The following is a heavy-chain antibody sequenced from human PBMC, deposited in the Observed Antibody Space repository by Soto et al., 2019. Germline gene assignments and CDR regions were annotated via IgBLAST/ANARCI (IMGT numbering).Heavy chain of an antibody. D-gene: IGHD3-3*01. V-gene: IGHV1-69*06. CDR2: IIPIFGTA. Sequence: SVKVSCKASGGTFSSYAISWVRQAPGQGLEWMGGIIPIFGTANYAQKFQGRVTITADKSTSTAYMELSSLRSEDTAVYYCARRTDRYDFWGGPGWFDPWGQGTLVTVSS. CDR1: GGTFSSYA. J-gene: IGHJ5*02. CDR3: ARRTDRYDFWGGPGWFDP.